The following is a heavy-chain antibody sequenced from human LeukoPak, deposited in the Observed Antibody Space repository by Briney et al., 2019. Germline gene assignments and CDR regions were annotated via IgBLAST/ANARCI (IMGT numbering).Heavy chain of an antibody. D-gene: IGHD6-19*01. V-gene: IGHV3-21*01. J-gene: IGHJ6*04. CDR2: ISSSSSYI. Sequence: GGSLRFSGAGSGFTFSSYTMNWVRRAPGKGREWVSSISSSSSYIYYADSVKGRFTISRDNAKNSLYLQMNSLRAEDMAVCYCARDPGGYSSGGELDVWGKGTTVTVSS. CDR3: ARDPGGYSSGGELDV. CDR1: GFTFSSYT.